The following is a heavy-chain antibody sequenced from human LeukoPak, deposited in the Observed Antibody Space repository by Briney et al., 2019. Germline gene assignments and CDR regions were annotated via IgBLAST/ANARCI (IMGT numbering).Heavy chain of an antibody. CDR3: ARSGYSNFDY. CDR1: GGSISSGDYY. V-gene: IGHV4-30-4*08. CDR2: IYYSGSA. J-gene: IGHJ4*02. D-gene: IGHD3-3*01. Sequence: SQTLSLTCTVPGGSISSGDYYWSWIRQPPGKGLEWIGYIYYSGSAYYNPSLKSRVTISVDTSKNQSSLKLSSVTAADTAVYYCARSGYSNFDYWGQGTLVTVSS.